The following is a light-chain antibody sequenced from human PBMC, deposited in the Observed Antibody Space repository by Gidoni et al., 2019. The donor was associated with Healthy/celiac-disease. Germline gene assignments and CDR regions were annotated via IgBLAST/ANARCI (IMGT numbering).Light chain of an antibody. Sequence: DVVLNQSPLSLPVTPGEQASISCRSSQSLLHSNGYNYLDWYLQKPGQSPQLLIYLGSNRASGVPDRFSGSGSGTDFTLKISRVEAEDVGVYYCLQALQTSITFGQGTRLEIK. CDR3: LQALQTSIT. CDR1: QSLLHSNGYNY. V-gene: IGKV2-28*01. J-gene: IGKJ5*01. CDR2: LGS.